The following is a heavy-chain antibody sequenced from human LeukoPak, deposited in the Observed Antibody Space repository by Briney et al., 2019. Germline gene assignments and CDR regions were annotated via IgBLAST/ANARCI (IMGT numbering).Heavy chain of an antibody. J-gene: IGHJ4*02. V-gene: IGHV3-15*01. CDR2: IKSKTDGGTT. CDR3: TTDGGYSGSYYPYDY. Sequence: GGSLRLSCAASGFTFSNAWMSWVRQAPGKGLEWVGRIKSKTDGGTTDYAAPVKGRFTISRDDSKNTLYLQMNSLKTEDTAVYYCTTDGGYSGSYYPYDYWGQGTLVTVSS. CDR1: GFTFSNAW. D-gene: IGHD1-26*01.